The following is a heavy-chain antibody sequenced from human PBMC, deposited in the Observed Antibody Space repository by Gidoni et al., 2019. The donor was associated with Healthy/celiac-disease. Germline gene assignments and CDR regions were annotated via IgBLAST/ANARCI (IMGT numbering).Heavy chain of an antibody. D-gene: IGHD3-3*01. J-gene: IGHJ6*02. Sequence: EVQLVESGGGLVQPGGSLRLSCAASGFTFSSYWMHWVRQAPGKGRVWVSRINSDGSSTSYADSVKGRFTISRDNAKNTLYLQMNSLRAEDTAVYYCARDRGYYDFWRGGMDVWGQGTTVTVSS. V-gene: IGHV3-74*01. CDR2: INSDGSST. CDR3: ARDRGYYDFWRGGMDV. CDR1: GFTFSSYW.